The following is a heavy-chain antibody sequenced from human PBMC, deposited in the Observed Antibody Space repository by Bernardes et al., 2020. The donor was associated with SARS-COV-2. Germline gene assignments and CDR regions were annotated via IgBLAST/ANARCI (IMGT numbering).Heavy chain of an antibody. CDR2: INPSGGST. D-gene: IGHD4-4*01. CDR1: GYTFTSYY. Sequence: ASVKVSCKASGYTFTSYYMHWVRQAPGQGLEWMGIINPSGGSTSYAQKFQGRVTMTRDTSTSTVYIELSSLRSEDTAVYYCARDLTTVITYVEYYYGMDVWSLGTTVTVSS. J-gene: IGHJ6*02. V-gene: IGHV1-46*01. CDR3: ARDLTTVITYVEYYYGMDV.